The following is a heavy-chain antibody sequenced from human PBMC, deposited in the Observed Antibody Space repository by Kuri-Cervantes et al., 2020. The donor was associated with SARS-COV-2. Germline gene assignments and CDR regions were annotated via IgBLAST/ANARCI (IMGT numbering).Heavy chain of an antibody. V-gene: IGHV3-23*01. Sequence: LSLTCAAPGFTFSSYAMSWVRQAPGKGLEWVSAISGSGGSTYYADSVKGRFTISRDNSKNTLYLQMNSLRAEDTAVYYCARDRPTRVVLGNAFDIWGQGTMVTVSS. CDR1: GFTFSSYA. D-gene: IGHD2-2*01. CDR3: ARDRPTRVVLGNAFDI. CDR2: ISGSGGST. J-gene: IGHJ3*02.